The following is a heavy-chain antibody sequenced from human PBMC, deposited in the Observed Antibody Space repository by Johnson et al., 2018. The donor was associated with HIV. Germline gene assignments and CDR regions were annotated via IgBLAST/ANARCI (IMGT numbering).Heavy chain of an antibody. J-gene: IGHJ3*02. CDR2: IYSGGST. Sequence: VQLVESRGVLVQPGGSLRLSCAASGFTVSSNEMSWVRQAPGKGLEWVSVIYSGGSTYYADSVKGRFTISRDNSKNTLYLQMNSLRAEDTAVYYCAREGPPRAFDIWGQGTMVTVSS. CDR3: AREGPPRAFDI. V-gene: IGHV3-66*01. CDR1: GFTVSSNE.